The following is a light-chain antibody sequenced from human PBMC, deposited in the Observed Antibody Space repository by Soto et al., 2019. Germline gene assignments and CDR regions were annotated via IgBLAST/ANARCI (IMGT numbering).Light chain of an antibody. CDR2: GAS. V-gene: IGKV3-15*01. CDR3: QQYIHWPPLT. CDR1: QSVRSN. Sequence: EIGLTQSPATLSVSPGERATLSCRASQSVRSNLAWYQQKPGQGPRLLIFGASTRATDIPARFSGSGSGTEFTLTISSLQSEAFAVYYCQQYIHWPPLTFGGGTKVEIK. J-gene: IGKJ4*01.